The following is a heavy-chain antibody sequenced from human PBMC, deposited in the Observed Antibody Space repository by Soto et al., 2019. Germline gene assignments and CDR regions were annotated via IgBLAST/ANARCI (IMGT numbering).Heavy chain of an antibody. J-gene: IGHJ6*02. D-gene: IGHD1-26*01. CDR2: ISYDGSNK. Sequence: QVQLVESGGGVVQPGRSLRLSCAASGFTFSSYAMHWVRQAPGKGLEWVAVISYDGSNKYYADSVKGRFTISRDNSKNTLYLQMNSLRAEDTAVYYCARVVAWELSTHPPGYYGMDVWGQGPTVTVSS. CDR3: ARVVAWELSTHPPGYYGMDV. V-gene: IGHV3-30-3*01. CDR1: GFTFSSYA.